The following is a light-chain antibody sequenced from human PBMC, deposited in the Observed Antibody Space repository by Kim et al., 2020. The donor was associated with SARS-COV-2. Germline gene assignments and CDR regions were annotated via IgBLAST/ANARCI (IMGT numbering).Light chain of an antibody. CDR2: RTY. V-gene: IGKV1-16*02. CDR3: QQANSFPLT. J-gene: IGKJ4*01. Sequence: AFIGDRVTITCRASQDICNYLAWFQQKPEKAPKSLFYRTYSVQSGVPSKFSGSGSETDITLTISSLRPEDFATYNCQQANSFPLTLGGGTKVEIK. CDR1: QDICNY.